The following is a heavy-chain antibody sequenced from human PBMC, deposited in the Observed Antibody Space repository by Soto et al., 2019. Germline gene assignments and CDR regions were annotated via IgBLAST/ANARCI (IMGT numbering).Heavy chain of an antibody. Sequence: PSVPRCRACFPAGGTISIRTLRRGLRQPPRPALEWIGESYHRESANYNPSLKSRVTISVDKSKNQFSLKLSSVTAADTAVYYCARGIGEYQLLSRWFDPWGQGTLVTVSS. V-gene: IGHV4-4*02. CDR3: ARGIGEYQLLSRWFDP. D-gene: IGHD2-2*01. CDR1: GGTISIRTL. J-gene: IGHJ5*02. CDR2: SYHRESA.